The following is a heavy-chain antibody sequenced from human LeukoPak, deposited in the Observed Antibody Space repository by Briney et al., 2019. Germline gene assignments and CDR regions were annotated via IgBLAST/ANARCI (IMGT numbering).Heavy chain of an antibody. CDR2: IRYDGSNK. CDR3: TSDITMIVVSVGFDY. J-gene: IGHJ4*02. V-gene: IGHV3-30*02. Sequence: GGSLRLSCAASGFTFSSYGMHWVRQAPGKGLEWVAFIRYDGSNKYYADSVKGRFTISRDNSKNTLYLQMNSLRAEDTAVYYCTSDITMIVVSVGFDYWGQGTLVTVSS. CDR1: GFTFSSYG. D-gene: IGHD3-22*01.